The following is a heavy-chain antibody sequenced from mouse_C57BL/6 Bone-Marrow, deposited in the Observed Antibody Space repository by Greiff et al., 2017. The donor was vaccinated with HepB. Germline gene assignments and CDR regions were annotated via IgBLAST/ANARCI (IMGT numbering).Heavy chain of an antibody. CDR1: GYTFTNYW. J-gene: IGHJ4*01. Sequence: QVQLQQSGAELVRPGTSVKMSCKASGYTFTNYWIGWAKQRPGHGLEWIGDIYPGGGYTNYNETFKGKATLTADKSSSTAYMQFSSLTSEDSAIYYCARRGASTMVTSYAMDYWGQGTSVTVSS. D-gene: IGHD2-2*01. CDR3: ARRGASTMVTSYAMDY. V-gene: IGHV1-63*01. CDR2: IYPGGGYT.